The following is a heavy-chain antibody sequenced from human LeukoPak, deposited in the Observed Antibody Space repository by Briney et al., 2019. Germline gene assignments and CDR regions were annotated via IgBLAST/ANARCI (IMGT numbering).Heavy chain of an antibody. Sequence: GGSLRLSCAASGFTFSDHYMDWVRQAPGKGLEWVAVIWYDGSNKYYADSVKGRFTVSRDNSKNTLDLQMSSLRDEDTAVYYCAREQYGSDDALDIWGQGTLVTVSS. V-gene: IGHV3-33*08. D-gene: IGHD3-10*01. CDR3: AREQYGSDDALDI. J-gene: IGHJ3*02. CDR1: GFTFSDHY. CDR2: IWYDGSNK.